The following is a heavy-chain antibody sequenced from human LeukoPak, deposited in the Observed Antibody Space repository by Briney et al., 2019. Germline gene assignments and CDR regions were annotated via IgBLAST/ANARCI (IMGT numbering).Heavy chain of an antibody. Sequence: SETLSLTCTVSSGSISSSHYCWDWIRQPPGKGLEWIGTIYYSGTTYYNPSLKIRVTISVDASKNQFYLMLNSVTAADTAVYYCARQISDYYYYYIDVWGKGTTVTVSS. D-gene: IGHD3-3*01. J-gene: IGHJ6*03. CDR1: SGSISSSHYC. V-gene: IGHV4-39*01. CDR3: ARQISDYYYYYIDV. CDR2: IYYSGTT.